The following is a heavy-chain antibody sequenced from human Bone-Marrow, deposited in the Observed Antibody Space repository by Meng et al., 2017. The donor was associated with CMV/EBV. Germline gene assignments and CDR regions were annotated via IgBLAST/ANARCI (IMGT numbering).Heavy chain of an antibody. Sequence: GESLKISCAASGFTFSSYWMSWVRQAPGKGLEWVANIKQDGSEKYYVDSVKGRFTISRDNAKNSLYLQMNSLRAEDTAVYYCARGCSSTSCYYYYYYGMDVWGQGTTVTVSS. J-gene: IGHJ6*02. CDR2: IKQDGSEK. D-gene: IGHD2-2*01. V-gene: IGHV3-7*01. CDR3: ARGCSSTSCYYYYYYGMDV. CDR1: GFTFSSYW.